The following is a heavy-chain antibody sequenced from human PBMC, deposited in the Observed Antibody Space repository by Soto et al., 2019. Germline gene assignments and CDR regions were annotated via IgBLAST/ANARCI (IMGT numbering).Heavy chain of an antibody. V-gene: IGHV1-69*13. D-gene: IGHD4-17*01. J-gene: IGHJ3*02. CDR2: IIPIFGTA. CDR1: GGTFSSYA. Sequence: GASVKVSCKASGGTFSSYAISWVRQAPGQGLEWMGGIIPIFGTANYAQKFQGRVTITADESTSTAYMELSSLRSEDTAVYYCARSVTTDYGDYGRTSGDDAFDIWGQGTMVTVSS. CDR3: ARSVTTDYGDYGRTSGDDAFDI.